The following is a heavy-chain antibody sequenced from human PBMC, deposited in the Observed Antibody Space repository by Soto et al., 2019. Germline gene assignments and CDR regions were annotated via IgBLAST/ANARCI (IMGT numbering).Heavy chain of an antibody. CDR2: INPKSGGT. D-gene: IGHD3-22*01. Sequence: GAAATVSCENCGYSLGANSMRWVQQAPGQGLEWMGWINPKSGGTLYAQKFQGRVTMTRDTSISTAYMELSRLRSDDTAVYYCARGGTFAYDTSGYSVYCGQGTLVTVSS. CDR3: ARGGTFAYDTSGYSVY. J-gene: IGHJ4*02. CDR1: GYSLGANS. V-gene: IGHV1-2*02.